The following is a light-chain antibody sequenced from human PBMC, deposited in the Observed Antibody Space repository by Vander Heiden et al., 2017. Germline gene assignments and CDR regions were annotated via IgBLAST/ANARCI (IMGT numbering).Light chain of an antibody. J-gene: IGKJ2*01. Sequence: DIQLTPSPSFLSASVGDRVTIPCRASQGISSYLAWYQQKPGKAPKLLIYAASTLQSGVPSRFSGSGSGTEFTLTISSLQPEDFATYYCQQLNSYPRTFGQGTKLEIK. CDR2: AAS. CDR3: QQLNSYPRT. V-gene: IGKV1-9*01. CDR1: QGISSY.